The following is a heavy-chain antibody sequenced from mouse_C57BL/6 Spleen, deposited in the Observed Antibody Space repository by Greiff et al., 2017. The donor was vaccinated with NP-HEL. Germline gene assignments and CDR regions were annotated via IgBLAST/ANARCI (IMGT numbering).Heavy chain of an antibody. J-gene: IGHJ4*01. CDR3: ASMITTSWSGDY. Sequence: QVHVKQPGAELVKPGASVKLSCKASGYTFTSYWMQWVKQRPGQGLEWIGEIDPSDSYTNYNQKFKGKATLTVDTSSSTAYMQLSSLTSEDSAVYCCASMITTSWSGDYWGQGTSVTVSS. V-gene: IGHV1-50*01. CDR1: GYTFTSYW. D-gene: IGHD2-4*01. CDR2: IDPSDSYT.